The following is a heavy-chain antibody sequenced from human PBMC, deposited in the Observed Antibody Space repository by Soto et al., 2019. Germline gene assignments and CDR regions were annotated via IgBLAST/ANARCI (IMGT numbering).Heavy chain of an antibody. CDR2: INHSGST. V-gene: IGHV4-34*01. CDR1: GGSLSGYY. Sequence: SETLSLTCAVYGGSLSGYYWSWIRQPPGKGLEWIGEINHSGSTNYNPSLKSRVTISVDTSKNQFSLKLSSVTAADTVVYYCARARSSAFDYWGQGTLVTVSS. J-gene: IGHJ4*02. CDR3: ARARSSAFDY. D-gene: IGHD3-10*01.